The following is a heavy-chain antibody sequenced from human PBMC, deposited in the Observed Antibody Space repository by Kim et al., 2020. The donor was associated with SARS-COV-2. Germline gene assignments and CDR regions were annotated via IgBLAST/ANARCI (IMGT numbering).Heavy chain of an antibody. CDR3: ARGRGQQLARSYYFDY. Sequence: VKGRFTISRDNSKNTVYLQMNSLRAEDTAVYYCARGRGQQLARSYYFDYWGQGTLVTVSS. V-gene: IGHV3-23*01. J-gene: IGHJ4*02. D-gene: IGHD6-13*01.